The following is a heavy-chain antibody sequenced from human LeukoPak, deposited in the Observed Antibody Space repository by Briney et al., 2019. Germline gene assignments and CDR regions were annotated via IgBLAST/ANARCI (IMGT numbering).Heavy chain of an antibody. Sequence: SETLSLTCAVSGSISNYYWSWIRQPPGEGLEWIGYTSYSGGTNSNPSLKSRVTISLDTSKNQFSLELSSVTAADTAVYYCARGQLGSGMDDPWGQGTLVTVSS. J-gene: IGHJ5*02. CDR3: ARGQLGSGMDDP. V-gene: IGHV4-59*08. D-gene: IGHD3-10*01. CDR1: GSISNYY. CDR2: TSYSGGT.